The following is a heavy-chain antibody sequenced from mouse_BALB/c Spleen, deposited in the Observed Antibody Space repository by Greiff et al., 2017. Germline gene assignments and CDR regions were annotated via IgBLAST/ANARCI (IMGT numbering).Heavy chain of an antibody. Sequence: EVKLVESGGGLVKPGGSLKLSCAASGFTFSSYAMSWVRQSPEKRLEWVAEISSGGSYTYYPDTVTARFTISRDNAKNTLYLEMSSLRSEDTAMYYCARDYFDYWGQGTTLTVSS. J-gene: IGHJ2*01. V-gene: IGHV5-9-4*01. CDR3: ARDYFDY. CDR2: ISSGGSYT. CDR1: GFTFSSYA.